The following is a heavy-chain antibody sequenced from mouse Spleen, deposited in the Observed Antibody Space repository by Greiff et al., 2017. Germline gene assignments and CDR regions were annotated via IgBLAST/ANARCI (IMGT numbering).Heavy chain of an antibody. V-gene: IGHV5-17*01. CDR1: GFTFSDYG. CDR2: ISSGSSTI. Sequence: EVNLVESGGGLVKPGGSLKLSCAASGFTFSDYGMHWVRQAPEKGLEWVAYISSGSSTIYYADTVKGRFTISRDNAKNTLFLQMTSLRSEDTAMYYCAREGDYYERFAYWGQGTLVTVSA. D-gene: IGHD2-4*01. J-gene: IGHJ3*01. CDR3: AREGDYYERFAY.